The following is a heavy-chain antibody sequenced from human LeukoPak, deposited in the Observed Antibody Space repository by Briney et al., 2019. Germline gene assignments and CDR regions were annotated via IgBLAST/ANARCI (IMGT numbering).Heavy chain of an antibody. J-gene: IGHJ4*02. V-gene: IGHV3-7*01. CDR2: IKQDGSET. Sequence: GGSLRLPCAASGFTFSSYWMSWVRQAPGKGLEWVANIKQDGSETYYVDSVKGRFTISRDNAKKSLSLQMNSLRAEDTAVYYCARVEGRSSCPDYWGQGTLVTVSS. CDR1: GFTFSSYW. CDR3: ARVEGRSSCPDY. D-gene: IGHD6-13*01.